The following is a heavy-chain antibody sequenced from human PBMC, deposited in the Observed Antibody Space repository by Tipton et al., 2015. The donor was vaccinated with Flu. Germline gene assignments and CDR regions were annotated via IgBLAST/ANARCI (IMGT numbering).Heavy chain of an antibody. CDR3: ARDRGGATYY. V-gene: IGHV4-59*01. CDR1: GGSISSYY. J-gene: IGHJ4*02. Sequence: TLSLTCTVSGGSISSYYWSWIRQPPGKGLEWIGYIYYSGSTNYNPSLKSRVTISVDTSKNQFSLKLSSVTAADTAVYYCARDRGGATYYWGQGTLVTVSS. CDR2: IYYSGST. D-gene: IGHD1-26*01.